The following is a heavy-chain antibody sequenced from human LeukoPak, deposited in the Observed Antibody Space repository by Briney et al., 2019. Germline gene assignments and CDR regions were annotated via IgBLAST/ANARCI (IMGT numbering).Heavy chain of an antibody. CDR1: GFTFSSYS. D-gene: IGHD6-13*01. Sequence: NTGGSLRLSCAASGFTFSSYSMNWVRQAPGKGLEWVSSISGSSSYIYYADSVKGRFTISRDNAKNSLYVQMNILRAEDTAVYYCARDHSSWYFDYWGQGTLVTVSS. V-gene: IGHV3-21*01. CDR3: ARDHSSWYFDY. CDR2: ISGSSSYI. J-gene: IGHJ4*02.